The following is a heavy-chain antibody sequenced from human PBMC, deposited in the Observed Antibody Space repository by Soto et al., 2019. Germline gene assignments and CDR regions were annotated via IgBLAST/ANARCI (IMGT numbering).Heavy chain of an antibody. CDR3: ARPQRYCSGGSCYSISSWFDP. V-gene: IGHV4-39*01. J-gene: IGHJ5*02. Sequence: SETLSLTCTVSGGSISSSSYYWGWIRQPPGKGLEWIGSIYYSGSTYYNTSLKSRVTISVDTSKNQFSLKLSSVTAADTAVYYCARPQRYCSGGSCYSISSWFDPWGQGTLVTVSS. CDR1: GGSISSSSYY. D-gene: IGHD2-15*01. CDR2: IYYSGST.